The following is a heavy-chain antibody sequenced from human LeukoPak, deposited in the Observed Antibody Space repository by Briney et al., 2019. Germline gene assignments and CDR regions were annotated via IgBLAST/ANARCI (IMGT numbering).Heavy chain of an antibody. Sequence: PSETLSLTCTVSGGSISSSSYYWGWIRQPPGKGLEWIGSIYYSGTTYYNPSLKSRVTMSVDTSKNQFSLKLSSVTAADTAVYYCARTRYYDFWSGYRDFDYWGQGTLVTVSS. J-gene: IGHJ4*02. CDR3: ARTRYYDFWSGYRDFDY. CDR2: IYYSGTT. V-gene: IGHV4-39*01. D-gene: IGHD3-3*01. CDR1: GGSISSSSYY.